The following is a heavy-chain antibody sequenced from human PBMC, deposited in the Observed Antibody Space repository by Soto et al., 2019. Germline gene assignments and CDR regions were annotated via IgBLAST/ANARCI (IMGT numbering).Heavy chain of an antibody. Sequence: EVQLLESGGDLVQPGGSLRLSCAASGFSFSTSSMDWVRQPPGKGLEWVSAISPSASDTLYADSVKGPFTISRDNSQNTLFLQITSLRADDTAVYYCAKGGYTFAYEWGQGALFTVSS. J-gene: IGHJ4*02. CDR3: AKGGYTFAYE. V-gene: IGHV3-23*01. CDR2: ISPSASDT. D-gene: IGHD5-18*01. CDR1: GFSFSTSS.